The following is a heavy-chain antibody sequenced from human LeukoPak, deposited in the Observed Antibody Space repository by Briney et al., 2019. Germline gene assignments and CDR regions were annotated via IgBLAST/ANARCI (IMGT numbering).Heavy chain of an antibody. CDR1: GGSISSYY. J-gene: IGHJ4*02. D-gene: IGHD2-21*02. Sequence: PSETPSLTCTVSGGSISSYYWSWIRQPPGKGLEWIGYIYYSGSTNYNPSLKSRVTISVDTSKNQFSLKLSSVTAADTAVYYCARVLPPNYFDYWGQGTLVTVSS. V-gene: IGHV4-59*01. CDR3: ARVLPPNYFDY. CDR2: IYYSGST.